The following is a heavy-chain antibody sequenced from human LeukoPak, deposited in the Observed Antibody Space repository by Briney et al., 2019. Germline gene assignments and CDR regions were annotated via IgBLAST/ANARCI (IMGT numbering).Heavy chain of an antibody. Sequence: GGSLRLSCAASGFTFSSYAMSWVRQAPGKGLEWVAVIWYDGSNKYYADSVKGRFTISRDNSKNTLYLQMNSLRAEDTAVYYCAREGGTYYDFWSGYSLAGYFDYWGQGTLVTVSS. D-gene: IGHD3-3*01. V-gene: IGHV3-33*08. CDR3: AREGGTYYDFWSGYSLAGYFDY. CDR1: GFTFSSYA. J-gene: IGHJ4*02. CDR2: IWYDGSNK.